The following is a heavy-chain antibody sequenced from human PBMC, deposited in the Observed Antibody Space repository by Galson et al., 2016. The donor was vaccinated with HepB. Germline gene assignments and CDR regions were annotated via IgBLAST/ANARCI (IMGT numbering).Heavy chain of an antibody. CDR1: GFTLDDYT. CDR3: GKDWGSLWESSGKGMDV. V-gene: IGHV3-43*01. J-gene: IGHJ6*02. D-gene: IGHD3-10*01. Sequence: SLRLSCAASGFTLDDYTIHWVRQAPGKGLEWVSLISWDGRSPDYADSVKGRFTISRDNSKNSLFLQMNSLRTEDTALYYCGKDWGSLWESSGKGMDVWGQGTTVTVSS. CDR2: ISWDGRSP.